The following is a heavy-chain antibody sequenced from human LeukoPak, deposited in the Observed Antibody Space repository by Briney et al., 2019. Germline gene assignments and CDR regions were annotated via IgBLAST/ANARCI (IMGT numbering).Heavy chain of an antibody. D-gene: IGHD6-19*01. CDR3: VARGGWARFDY. CDR2: ISGSGGST. Sequence: GGSLRLSCAASGFTFSNYAMSWVRQAPGKGLEWVSGISGSGGSTYHADSVKGRFTISRDNAKNALYLQMNRLRGEDTAVYYCVARGGWARFDYWGQGTLVTVSS. V-gene: IGHV3-23*01. CDR1: GFTFSNYA. J-gene: IGHJ4*02.